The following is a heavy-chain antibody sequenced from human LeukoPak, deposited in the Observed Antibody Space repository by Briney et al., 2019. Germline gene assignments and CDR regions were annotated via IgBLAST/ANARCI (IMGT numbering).Heavy chain of an antibody. CDR1: GFTFSSYA. Sequence: GGSLRLSGGASGFTFSSYAMAWVRQAPGKGLEWVSAIRGTGSSTYYADSVKGRFTISRDNSKSTLYLQMNSLRAEDTAVYYCAKEGGSYWYYFDYWGQGTLVTVSS. D-gene: IGHD1-26*01. CDR2: IRGTGSST. V-gene: IGHV3-23*01. CDR3: AKEGGSYWYYFDY. J-gene: IGHJ4*02.